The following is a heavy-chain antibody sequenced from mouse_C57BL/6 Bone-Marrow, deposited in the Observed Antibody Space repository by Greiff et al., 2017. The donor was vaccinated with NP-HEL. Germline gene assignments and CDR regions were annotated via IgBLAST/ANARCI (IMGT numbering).Heavy chain of an antibody. Sequence: EVQLQQSGAELVRPGASVKLSCTASGFNITDYYMHWVKQRPEQGLEWIGRIDPEDGDTEYAPKFQGKATMTADTSSNTAYLQLSSLTSEDTAVYYCTTVSYSNYRYFDVWGTGTTVTVSS. D-gene: IGHD2-5*01. CDR2: IDPEDGDT. J-gene: IGHJ1*03. CDR3: TTVSYSNYRYFDV. V-gene: IGHV14-1*01. CDR1: GFNITDYY.